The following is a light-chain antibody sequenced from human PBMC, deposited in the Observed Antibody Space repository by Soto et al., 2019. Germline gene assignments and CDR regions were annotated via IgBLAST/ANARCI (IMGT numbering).Light chain of an antibody. CDR1: RSNIGKNF. CDR3: GAWDDGLSVVM. Sequence: QSVLTQPPSVSAAPGQKVTISCSGSRSNIGKNFVSWYQQVPGTAPKLLIYDNNQRPSGIPDRFSGSKSGTSATLGITGLQAGDEADYFCGAWDDGLSVVMFGGGTQLTVL. CDR2: DNN. J-gene: IGLJ3*02. V-gene: IGLV1-51*01.